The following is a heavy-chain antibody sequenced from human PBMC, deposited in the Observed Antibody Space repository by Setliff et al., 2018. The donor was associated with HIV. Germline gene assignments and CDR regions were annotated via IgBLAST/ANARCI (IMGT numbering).Heavy chain of an antibody. CDR2: ICYSATT. J-gene: IGHJ4*02. Sequence: PSETLSPTCTVCGGSIGSYCWSWIRRPPGKGLKWIGTICYSATTNYNPSLKNRVAISVDTSKNQFSLKLTTVTPADTTVYYCARRSMAAVFYYFDYWGQGTLVTVSS. V-gene: IGHV4-59*01. D-gene: IGHD6-13*01. CDR3: ARRSMAAVFYYFDY. CDR1: GGSIGSYC.